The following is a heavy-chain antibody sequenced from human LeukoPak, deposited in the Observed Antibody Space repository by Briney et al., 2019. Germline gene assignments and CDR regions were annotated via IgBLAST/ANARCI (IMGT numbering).Heavy chain of an antibody. Sequence: GGSLRLSCSASGFTFSSYAMHWVRQAPGKGLEYVSTISSNGGTTYYADSVKGRFTISRDNSKNTLYLQMSSLRVEDTAVYYCKRDDVYYYASGSPPGWGQGTLVTVSS. CDR2: ISSNGGTT. CDR1: GFTFSSYA. CDR3: KRDDVYYYASGSPPG. J-gene: IGHJ4*02. V-gene: IGHV3-64D*09. D-gene: IGHD3-10*01.